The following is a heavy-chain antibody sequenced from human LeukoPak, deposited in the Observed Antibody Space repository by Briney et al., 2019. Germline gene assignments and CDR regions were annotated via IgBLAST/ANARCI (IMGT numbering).Heavy chain of an antibody. D-gene: IGHD6-19*01. CDR1: GGSFSGYY. CDR2: INHSGST. CDR3: AREIIRFSSGWFDY. J-gene: IGHJ4*02. V-gene: IGHV4-34*01. Sequence: SETLSLTCAVYGGSFSGYYWSWIRQPPGKGLEWIGEINHSGSTNYNPSLKSRVTISVDTSKNQFSLKLSSVTAADTAAYYCAREIIRFSSGWFDYWGQGTLVTVSS.